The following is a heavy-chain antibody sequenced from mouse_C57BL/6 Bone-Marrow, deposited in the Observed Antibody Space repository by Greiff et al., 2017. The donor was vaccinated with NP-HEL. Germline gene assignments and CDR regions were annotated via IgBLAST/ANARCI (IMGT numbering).Heavy chain of an antibody. D-gene: IGHD2-3*01. Sequence: EVKVVESGEGLVKPGGSLKLSCAASGFTFSSYAMSWVRQTPEKRLEWVAYISSGGDYIYYADTVKGRFTISRDNARNTLYLQMSSLKSEDTAMYYCTREPIYDGYYLFMDYWGQGTSVTVSS. V-gene: IGHV5-9-1*02. CDR3: TREPIYDGYYLFMDY. CDR1: GFTFSSYA. CDR2: ISSGGDYI. J-gene: IGHJ4*01.